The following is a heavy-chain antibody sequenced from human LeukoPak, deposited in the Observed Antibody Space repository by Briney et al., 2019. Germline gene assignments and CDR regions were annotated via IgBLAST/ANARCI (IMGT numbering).Heavy chain of an antibody. CDR1: GYTFTGYY. CDR2: INPNSGGT. D-gene: IGHD3-3*01. J-gene: IGHJ6*02. V-gene: IGHV1-2*02. Sequence: SVKVSCKASGYTFTGYYMHWVRQAPGQGLEWVGWINPNSGGTNYAQKFQGRVTMTRDTSISTAYMELSRLRSDDTAVYYCARDVDYDFWAGMDVWGQGTTVTVSS. CDR3: ARDVDYDFWAGMDV.